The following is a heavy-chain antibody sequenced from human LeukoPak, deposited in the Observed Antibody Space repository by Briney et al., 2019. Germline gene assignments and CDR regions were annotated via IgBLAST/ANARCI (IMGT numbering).Heavy chain of an antibody. D-gene: IGHD5-18*01. CDR2: IKQRGSEK. CDR1: GFTFSSHW. CDR3: AKDGGYSYGYGFDY. J-gene: IGHJ4*02. V-gene: IGHV3-7*03. Sequence: GGSLRLSCAASGFTFSSHWMNWVRQPPGKGLEWVANIKQRGSEKYYVDSVKGRFTISRDNAKNSLYLQMNSLRAEDTALYYCAKDGGYSYGYGFDYWGQGTLVTVSS.